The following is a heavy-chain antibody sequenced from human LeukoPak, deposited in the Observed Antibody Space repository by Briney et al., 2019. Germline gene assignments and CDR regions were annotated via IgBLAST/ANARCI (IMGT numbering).Heavy chain of an antibody. V-gene: IGHV3-74*01. CDR3: ARDPGYYYYYYGMDV. Sequence: PGGSLRLSCAASGFTFSSHWMHWVRQAPGKGLVWVSRINSDGSSTSYADSVKGRFTISRDNAKNTLYLQMNSLRAEDTAVYYCARDPGYYYYYYGMDVWGQGTTVTVSS. J-gene: IGHJ6*02. CDR2: INSDGSST. CDR1: GFTFSSHW.